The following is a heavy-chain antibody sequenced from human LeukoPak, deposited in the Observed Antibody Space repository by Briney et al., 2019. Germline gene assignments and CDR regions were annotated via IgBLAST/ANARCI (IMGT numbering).Heavy chain of an antibody. Sequence: ASVKVSCKASGFTFTGYYIHWVRQAPGQGLEWMGWINPNSGGTNYAQKFQGWVTMTRDTSISTAYMELSSLRSDDTAVYYCARDRSSGPGYGMDVWGQGTTVTVSS. D-gene: IGHD6-19*01. CDR2: INPNSGGT. V-gene: IGHV1-2*04. J-gene: IGHJ6*02. CDR1: GFTFTGYY. CDR3: ARDRSSGPGYGMDV.